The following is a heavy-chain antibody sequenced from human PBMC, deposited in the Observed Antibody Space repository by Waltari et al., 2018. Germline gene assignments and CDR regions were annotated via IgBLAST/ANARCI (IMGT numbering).Heavy chain of an antibody. CDR1: GSTFSSYA. J-gene: IGHJ4*02. CDR2: ISGSGGNT. CDR3: TKRAESNGWTGWIFDY. V-gene: IGHV3-23*01. D-gene: IGHD6-19*01. Sequence: EVQLLESGGGLVQPGGSLRLSCAASGSTFSSYALIWVRQAPGKGLEWVSAISGSGGNTYYADSVKGRFTISRDNSKNTLYLQMNSLRAEDTAVYYCTKRAESNGWTGWIFDYWGQGTLVTVSS.